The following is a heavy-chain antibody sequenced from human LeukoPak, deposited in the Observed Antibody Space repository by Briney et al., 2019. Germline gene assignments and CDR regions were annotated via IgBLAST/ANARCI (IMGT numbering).Heavy chain of an antibody. CDR2: ISSSGSTI. J-gene: IGHJ4*02. CDR3: ARASYYDTLAY. D-gene: IGHD3-22*01. Sequence: GGSLRLSCAASGFTFSSYEMNWVRQAPGKGLEWVSYISSSGSTIYYADSVKGRFTISRDNAKNSLYLQMNSLRAEDTAVYYCARASYYDTLAYWGQGTLVTVSS. V-gene: IGHV3-48*03. CDR1: GFTFSSYE.